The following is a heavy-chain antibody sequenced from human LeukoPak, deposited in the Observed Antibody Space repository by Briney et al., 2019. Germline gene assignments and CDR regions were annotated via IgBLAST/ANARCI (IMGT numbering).Heavy chain of an antibody. V-gene: IGHV3-48*01. Sequence: PGGSLRLSCAASGFTLSSYSMNWVRQAPGKGLEWVSYISSSSSTIYYADSVKGRFTISRDNAKNSLYLQMNSLRAEDTAVYYCARVGGSMVRGPYFDYWGQGTLVTVSS. CDR2: ISSSSSTI. D-gene: IGHD3-10*01. CDR3: ARVGGSMVRGPYFDY. CDR1: GFTLSSYS. J-gene: IGHJ4*02.